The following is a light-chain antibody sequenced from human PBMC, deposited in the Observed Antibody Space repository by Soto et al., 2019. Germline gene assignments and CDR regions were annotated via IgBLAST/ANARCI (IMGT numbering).Light chain of an antibody. CDR2: GVS. J-gene: IGLJ1*01. CDR1: ISDFVVYNH. CDR3: SSHTISSALQV. Sequence: QSALTQPASVSGSPGQSITISCTGTISDFVVYNHVSWYQHHPGKAPKLMIYGVSNRPSGLSNRLSGSKSGNTASLTISGLQAADEADYYCSSHTISSALQVFGTGTKVTVL. V-gene: IGLV2-14*01.